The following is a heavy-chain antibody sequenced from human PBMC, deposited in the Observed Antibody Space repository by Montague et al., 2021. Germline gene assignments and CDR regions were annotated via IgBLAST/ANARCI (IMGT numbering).Heavy chain of an antibody. CDR1: GFTFSSYS. Sequence: SLRLSCAASGFTFSSYSMNWVRQAPGKGLEWVSSISSSSSYIYYADSVKGRFTISRDNDKHSLYLQMNSLRAEDTAVYYCATDLGGGWYHNFDYWGLGTLVTVSS. D-gene: IGHD6-19*01. CDR2: ISSSSSYI. V-gene: IGHV3-21*04. CDR3: ATDLGGGWYHNFDY. J-gene: IGHJ4*02.